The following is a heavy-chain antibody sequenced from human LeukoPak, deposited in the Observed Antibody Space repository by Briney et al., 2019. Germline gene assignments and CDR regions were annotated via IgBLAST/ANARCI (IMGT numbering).Heavy chain of an antibody. CDR2: MNPNSGNT. D-gene: IGHD5/OR15-5a*01. V-gene: IGHV1-8*03. Sequence: ASVKVSCKASGCTFTSYDINWVRQATGQGLEWMGWMNPNSGNTGYAQKFQGRVTITRNTSISTAYMELSSLRSEDTAVYYCARGGPRVLPYAFDYWGQGTLVTVSS. J-gene: IGHJ4*02. CDR3: ARGGPRVLPYAFDY. CDR1: GCTFTSYD.